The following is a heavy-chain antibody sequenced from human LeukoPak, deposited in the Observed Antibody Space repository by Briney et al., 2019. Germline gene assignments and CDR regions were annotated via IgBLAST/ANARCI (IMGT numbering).Heavy chain of an antibody. Sequence: GGSLRLSCVASGFIFADYAVHWVCQVPGKGLEWVSLISGDGGSTYYADSVKGRFTISRDNSENSLYLQMNSLRTEDTALYYCAKGKTFYGSGSYSDCWGQGTLVTVSS. V-gene: IGHV3-43*02. CDR2: ISGDGGST. J-gene: IGHJ4*02. D-gene: IGHD3-10*01. CDR1: GFIFADYA. CDR3: AKGKTFYGSGSYSDC.